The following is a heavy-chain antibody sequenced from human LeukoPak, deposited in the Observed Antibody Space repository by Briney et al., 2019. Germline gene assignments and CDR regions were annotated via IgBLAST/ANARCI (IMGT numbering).Heavy chain of an antibody. D-gene: IGHD2-15*01. CDR1: SEPFIGYY. Sequence: KPSETLSLTCAVYSEPFIGYYWSWIRQPPGKGLEWIGEINHSGSTNYSPSLKSRVTISVDTSKNQFSLKLSSVTAADTAVYYCARVPWWTLGAFDIWGQGTMVTVSS. CDR2: INHSGST. V-gene: IGHV4-34*01. CDR3: ARVPWWTLGAFDI. J-gene: IGHJ3*02.